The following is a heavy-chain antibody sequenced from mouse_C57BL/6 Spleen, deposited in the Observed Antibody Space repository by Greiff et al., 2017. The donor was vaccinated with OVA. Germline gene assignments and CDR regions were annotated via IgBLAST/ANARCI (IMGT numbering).Heavy chain of an antibody. V-gene: IGHV1-42*01. D-gene: IGHD3-3*01. J-gene: IGHJ2*01. CDR1: GYSFTGYY. Sequence: VQLQQSGPELVKPGASVKISCKASGYSFTGYYMNWVKQSPEKSLEWIGEINPSTGGTTYNQKFKAKATLTVDKSSSTAYMQLKSLTSEDSAVYYCARSAVGFDYWGQGTTLTVSS. CDR3: ARSAVGFDY. CDR2: INPSTGGT.